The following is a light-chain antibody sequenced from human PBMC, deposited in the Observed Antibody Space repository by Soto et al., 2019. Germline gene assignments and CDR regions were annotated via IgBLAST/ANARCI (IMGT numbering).Light chain of an antibody. V-gene: IGKV3-15*01. J-gene: IGKJ1*01. CDR3: QQYNNWPRT. CDR1: QSVSSN. CDR2: GAS. Sequence: EIVMTQSQATLSVYPGERATLSCRARQSVSSNLAWYQQKPGQAPRLIIYGASARATNIPARFNGSGSGTEFTLTISSLQSEDFAVYYCQQYNNWPRTFGQGTRVEIK.